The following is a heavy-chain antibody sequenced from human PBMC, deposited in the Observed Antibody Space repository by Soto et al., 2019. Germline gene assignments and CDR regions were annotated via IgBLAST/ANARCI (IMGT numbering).Heavy chain of an antibody. CDR3: ATVFEH. CDR2: VDSAGSGT. CDR1: GITFSGYW. V-gene: IGHV3-74*01. Sequence: VPLVESGGGSVQPGGSLRLSCVASGITFSGYWMHWVRQVPGKGLVWVGRVDSAGSGTSYADSVKGRFTISRDNAKNTLSLQMDSLRVEDKAVYYCATVFEHWGQGIPVTVSS. J-gene: IGHJ4*02.